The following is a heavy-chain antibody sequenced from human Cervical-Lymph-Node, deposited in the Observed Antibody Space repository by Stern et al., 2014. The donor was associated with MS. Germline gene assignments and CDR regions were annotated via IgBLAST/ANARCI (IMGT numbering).Heavy chain of an antibody. D-gene: IGHD5-18*01. J-gene: IGHJ6*02. CDR3: ARAPTPMAARYYYYGLDV. V-gene: IGHV4-31*03. CDR1: GASISSGAYY. Sequence: QLQLQESGPGLVKPSQTLSLTCTVAGASISSGAYYCSRFRQHPGKGLEWIAYPSYRGNTYYNWSLKSRVTISVDPSMNQFSLKLTSVTAADTAVYYCARAPTPMAARYYYYGLDVWGQGTTVTVSS. CDR2: PSYRGNT.